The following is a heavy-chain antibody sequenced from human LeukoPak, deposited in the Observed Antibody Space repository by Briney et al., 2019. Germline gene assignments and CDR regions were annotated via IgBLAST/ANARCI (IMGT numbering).Heavy chain of an antibody. J-gene: IGHJ3*02. Sequence: PGGSLRLSCAASGFTFSSYWMHWVRQAPGKGLVWVSRINSDGSSTSYADSAKGRFTISRDNAKNSLYLQMNSLRAEDTAVYYCARVVRGNSGAFDIWGQGTMVTVSS. CDR2: INSDGSST. CDR1: GFTFSSYW. CDR3: ARVVRGNSGAFDI. V-gene: IGHV3-74*01. D-gene: IGHD4-23*01.